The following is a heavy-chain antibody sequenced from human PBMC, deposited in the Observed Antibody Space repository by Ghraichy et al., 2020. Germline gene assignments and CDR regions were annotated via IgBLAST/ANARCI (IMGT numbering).Heavy chain of an antibody. CDR2: ISSSSSTI. V-gene: IGHV3-48*02. Sequence: GGSLRLSCAASGFTFSSYSMNWVRQAPGKGLEWVSYISSSSSTIYYADSVKGRFTISRDNAKNSLYLQMNSLRDEDTAVYYCARDRFLEWLSPLYYMDVWGKGTTVTVSS. J-gene: IGHJ6*03. CDR1: GFTFSSYS. CDR3: ARDRFLEWLSPLYYMDV. D-gene: IGHD3-3*01.